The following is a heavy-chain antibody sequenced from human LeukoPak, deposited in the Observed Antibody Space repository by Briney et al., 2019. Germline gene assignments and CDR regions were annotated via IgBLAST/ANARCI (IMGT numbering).Heavy chain of an antibody. CDR1: GDTFTTYY. V-gene: IGHV1-46*01. J-gene: IGHJ4*02. D-gene: IGHD2-2*01. Sequence: GSVKVSCKASGDTFTTYYIHWVRQAPGQGLEWMGMINPSGVSTSDAQKFQGRVTMTRDTSTSTVHMALSSLRSEDTAIYYCARDGLCRGTSCYDYWGQGTLVTVSS. CDR3: ARDGLCRGTSCYDY. CDR2: INPSGVST.